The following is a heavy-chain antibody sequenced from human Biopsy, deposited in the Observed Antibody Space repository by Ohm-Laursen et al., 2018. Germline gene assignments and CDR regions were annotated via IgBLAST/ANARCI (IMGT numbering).Heavy chain of an antibody. Sequence: SDTLSLTYSVSGDSVSSGSFYWTWIRQPPGQGLEYIGYIYDRGSTANYNPPLESRVTMSVDMPKNQFSLKLSSVTAADTAIYYCARGMRSSGWPYFDSWGQGTLVTVSS. J-gene: IGHJ4*02. CDR3: ARGMRSSGWPYFDS. D-gene: IGHD6-19*01. CDR2: IYDRGSTA. CDR1: GDSVSSGSFY. V-gene: IGHV4-61*01.